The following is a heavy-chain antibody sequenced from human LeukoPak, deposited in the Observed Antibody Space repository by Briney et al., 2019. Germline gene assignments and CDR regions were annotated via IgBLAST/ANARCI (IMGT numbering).Heavy chain of an antibody. CDR1: GFTFDDYA. CDR3: AKGPLGYCSGGSCYTFDY. V-gene: IGHV3-9*01. CDR2: ISWNSGSI. Sequence: PGRSLRLSCAASGFTFDDYAMHWVRQAPGEGLEWVSGISWNSGSIGYADSVKGRFTISRDNAKNSLYLQMNSLRAEDTALYYCAKGPLGYCSGGSCYTFDYWGQGTLVTVSS. D-gene: IGHD2-15*01. J-gene: IGHJ4*02.